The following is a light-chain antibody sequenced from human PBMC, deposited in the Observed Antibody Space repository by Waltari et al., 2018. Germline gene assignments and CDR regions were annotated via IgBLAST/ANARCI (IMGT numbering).Light chain of an antibody. V-gene: IGKV3-20*01. J-gene: IGKJ1*01. CDR2: GAS. CDR1: QGVSRNH. Sequence: EIVLTQSPGTLSLSPGERATLSCRASQGVSRNHVAWYQQKPRQAPGLLIYGASSSATGIPDRFSGSGCVTDFTLTISRLEPEDFAVYYCQQYGTIPRTFGQGTKVEIK. CDR3: QQYGTIPRT.